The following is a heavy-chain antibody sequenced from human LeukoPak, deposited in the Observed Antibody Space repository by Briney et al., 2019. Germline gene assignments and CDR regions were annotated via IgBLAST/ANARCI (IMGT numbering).Heavy chain of an antibody. V-gene: IGHV1-46*01. CDR3: ARGTRGVMYYYDSSGYYQRAENFQH. CDR2: INPSGGST. CDR1: GYTFTSYY. D-gene: IGHD3-22*01. J-gene: IGHJ1*01. Sequence: GGSLRLSCAASGYTFTSYYMHWVRQAPGQGLEWMGIINPSGGSTSYAQKFQGRVTMTRDASTSTVYMELSSLRSEDTAVYYCARGTRGVMYYYDSSGYYQRAENFQHWGQGTLVTVSS.